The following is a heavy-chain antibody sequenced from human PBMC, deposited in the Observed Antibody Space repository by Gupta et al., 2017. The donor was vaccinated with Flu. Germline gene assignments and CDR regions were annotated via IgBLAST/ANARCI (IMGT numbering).Heavy chain of an antibody. J-gene: IGHJ4*02. CDR3: TRERITMVRGLDY. CDR1: GFTFGDYA. V-gene: IGHV3-49*04. Sequence: EVQLVESGGGLVQPARSLRLSCTASGFTFGDYAMSWVRQAPGKGLEWVGFIRSKAYGGTTEYAASVKGRFTISRDDSKSIAYLQMNSLKTEDTAVYYCTRERITMVRGLDYWGQGTLVTVSS. CDR2: IRSKAYGGTT. D-gene: IGHD3-10*01.